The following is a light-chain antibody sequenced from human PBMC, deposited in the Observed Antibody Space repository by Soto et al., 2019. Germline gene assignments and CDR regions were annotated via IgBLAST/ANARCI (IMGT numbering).Light chain of an antibody. CDR2: WAS. CDR1: QSVLYSSNNKKY. J-gene: IGKJ3*01. CDR3: QQYYSIPFT. Sequence: DIVMTQSPDSLAVSLGERATINCKSSQSVLYSSNNKKYLAWHQQKPGQPPKLLIYWASTRESGVPDRFSGSGSGTDFTLPISSLQAEDVAVYYCQQYYSIPFTFGPGTKVDIK. V-gene: IGKV4-1*01.